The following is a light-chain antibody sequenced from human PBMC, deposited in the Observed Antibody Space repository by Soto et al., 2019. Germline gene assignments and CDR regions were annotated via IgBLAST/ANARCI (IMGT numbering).Light chain of an antibody. CDR2: EVS. J-gene: IGLJ1*01. Sequence: QSVLTQRASVSGSPGQSITISGTATSSDVGGYNYVSWYQQHPGKAPKLMIYEVSNRPSGVSNRFSGSKSGNTASLTISGLQAEDEADYYCSSYTSSSTLVFGTGTKVTVL. CDR1: SSDVGGYNY. CDR3: SSYTSSSTLV. V-gene: IGLV2-14*01.